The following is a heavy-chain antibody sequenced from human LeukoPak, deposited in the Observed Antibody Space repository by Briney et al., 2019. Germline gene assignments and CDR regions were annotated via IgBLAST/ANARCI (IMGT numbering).Heavy chain of an antibody. Sequence: SETLSLTCTVSGGSISSSGYYWGWIRQPPGKGLEWIGNIYYSGSTYYNPSLKSRVTISVDTSKNHFSLKLNSVTAADTALYYCARLGYCSSASCGPLDYWGQGTLVTVSS. CDR1: GGSISSSGYY. J-gene: IGHJ4*02. CDR3: ARLGYCSSASCGPLDY. CDR2: IYYSGST. V-gene: IGHV4-39*02. D-gene: IGHD2-2*01.